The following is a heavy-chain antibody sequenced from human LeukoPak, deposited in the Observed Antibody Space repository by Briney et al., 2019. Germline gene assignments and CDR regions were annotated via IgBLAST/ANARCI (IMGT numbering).Heavy chain of an antibody. D-gene: IGHD4-23*01. Sequence: GGSLRLSCAASGFTFNNYAMNWVRQAPGKGLEWVSTVTGGVGSTYYADSVKGRFTISRDNSKNTLYLQMNSLRAEDTAVYYCAKSSGNSVSNWFDPWDQATLVTVSS. CDR1: GFTFNNYA. V-gene: IGHV3-23*01. CDR3: AKSSGNSVSNWFDP. CDR2: VTGGVGST. J-gene: IGHJ5*02.